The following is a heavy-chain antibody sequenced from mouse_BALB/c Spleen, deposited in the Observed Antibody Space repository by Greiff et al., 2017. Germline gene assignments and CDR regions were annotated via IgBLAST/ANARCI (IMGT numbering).Heavy chain of an antibody. CDR2: ISSGGSYT. CDR3: ARYYYGSSYGGGAMDY. J-gene: IGHJ4*01. V-gene: IGHV5-6*01. Sequence: DVHLVESGGDLVKPGGSLKLSCAASGFTFSSYGMSWVRQTPDKRLEWVATISSGGSYTYYPDSVKGRFTISRDNAKNTLYLQMSSLKSEDTAMYYCARYYYGSSYGGGAMDYWGQGTSVTVSS. CDR1: GFTFSSYG. D-gene: IGHD1-1*01.